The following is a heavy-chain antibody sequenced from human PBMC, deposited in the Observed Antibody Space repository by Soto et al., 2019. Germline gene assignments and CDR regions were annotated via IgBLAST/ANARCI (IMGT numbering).Heavy chain of an antibody. CDR3: ARDGSGSTHQFDY. V-gene: IGHV3-33*01. CDR2: IWYDGSNK. D-gene: IGHD1-26*01. Sequence: QVQLGESGGGVGQPGWSLRLSCAASGFTFSTYGMHWVRQAPGKGLEWVAVIWYDGSNKYYADSVKGRFTISRDNSKNTLYLQMNSLRVEDTALYYCARDGSGSTHQFDYWGQGTLVTVSS. CDR1: GFTFSTYG. J-gene: IGHJ4*02.